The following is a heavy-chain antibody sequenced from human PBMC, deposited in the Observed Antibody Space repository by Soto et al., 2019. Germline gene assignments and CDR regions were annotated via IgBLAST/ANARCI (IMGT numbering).Heavy chain of an antibody. CDR1: GGSISSYY. D-gene: IGHD6-19*01. V-gene: IGHV4-59*01. CDR2: IYYSGST. J-gene: IGHJ6*02. CDR3: ARVLPSGWTYYSGMDV. Sequence: SETLSLTCTVSGGSISSYYWSWIRQPPGKGLEWIGYIYYSGSTNYNPSLKSRVTISVDTSKNQFSLKLSSVTAADTAVYYCARVLPSGWTYYSGMDVWGQGTTVTVSS.